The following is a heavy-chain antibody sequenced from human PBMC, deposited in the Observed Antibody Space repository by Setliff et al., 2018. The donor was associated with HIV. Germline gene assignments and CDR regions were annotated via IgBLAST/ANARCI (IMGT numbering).Heavy chain of an antibody. J-gene: IGHJ6*02. CDR2: ISSSGSTI. Sequence: PGGSLRLSCAASGFTFSSYEMNWVRQAPGKGLEWVSYISSSGSTIYYADSVKGRFTISRDNAKNSLYLQMNSLRAEDTAVYYCARDDSNYRQHGMDVWGQGTKVTSP. V-gene: IGHV3-48*03. CDR1: GFTFSSYE. D-gene: IGHD4-4*01. CDR3: ARDDSNYRQHGMDV.